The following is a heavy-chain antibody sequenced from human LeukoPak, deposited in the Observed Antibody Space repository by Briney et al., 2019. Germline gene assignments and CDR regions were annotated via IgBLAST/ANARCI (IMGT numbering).Heavy chain of an antibody. CDR3: ATPSEGSGSGFDY. CDR2: IYYSGST. CDR1: GGSISSSSYY. Sequence: SETLSLTCTVSGGSISSSSYYWGWIRQPPGKGLEWIGSIYYSGSTYYNPSLKSRVTISVDTSKNQFSLKLSSVTAADTAVYYCATPSEGSGSGFDYWGQGTLVTVSS. D-gene: IGHD3-3*01. V-gene: IGHV4-39*01. J-gene: IGHJ4*02.